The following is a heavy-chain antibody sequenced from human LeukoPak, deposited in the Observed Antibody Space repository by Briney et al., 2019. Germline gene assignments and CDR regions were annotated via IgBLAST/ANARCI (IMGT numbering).Heavy chain of an antibody. Sequence: SETLSLTCTVSGYSISSGYYWGWSRQPPGKGLEWIGSIYHSGSTYYNPSLKSRVTISVDTSKNQFSLKLSSVTAADTAVYYCMNYYMDVWGKGTTVTVSS. CDR2: IYHSGST. CDR1: GYSISSGYY. V-gene: IGHV4-38-2*02. J-gene: IGHJ6*03. CDR3: MNYYMDV.